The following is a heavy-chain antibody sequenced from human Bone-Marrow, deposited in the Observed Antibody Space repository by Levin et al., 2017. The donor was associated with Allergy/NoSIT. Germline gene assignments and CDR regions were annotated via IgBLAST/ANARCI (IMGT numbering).Heavy chain of an antibody. V-gene: IGHV1-8*01. CDR2: MNPKNGNT. J-gene: IGHJ4*02. D-gene: IGHD2-8*01. Sequence: ASVKVSCKASGYTFINYDINWVRQATGQGPEWMGWMNPKNGNTGYAQKFQGRVTMTRDTSISTAYMELSSLRSEDTAVYYCAKTICSNGDCDGFDYWGQGTQVIVSS. CDR3: AKTICSNGDCDGFDY. CDR1: GYTFINYD.